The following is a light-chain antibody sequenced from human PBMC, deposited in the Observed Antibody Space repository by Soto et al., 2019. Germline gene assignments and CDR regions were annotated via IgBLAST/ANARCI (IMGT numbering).Light chain of an antibody. CDR1: PSVSML. CDR2: GAT. V-gene: IGKV3-15*01. CDR3: QQYNNWPRT. Sequence: EIVMTKLPVTMSVSPGALAALSFRASPSVSMLLACSQQKPGQAPRLLIHGATTRATGIPARFSGSGSGTEFTLTISSLQSEDFAVYYCQQYNNWPRTFGQGTKVDIK. J-gene: IGKJ1*01.